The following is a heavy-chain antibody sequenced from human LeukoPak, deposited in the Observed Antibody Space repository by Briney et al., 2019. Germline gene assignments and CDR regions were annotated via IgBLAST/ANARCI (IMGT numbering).Heavy chain of an antibody. CDR2: ISYDARRK. J-gene: IGHJ4*02. D-gene: IGHD6-19*01. CDR3: AKDPDAYSSGWYGVVYFDF. CDR1: GFTFSRHA. Sequence: GGSLRLSWAASGFTFSRHAMHWVRQALGKGLEWVAVISYDARRKFYVDSVKGRFTISRDNSKNTLYLQMNSLRAEDTAVYYCAKDPDAYSSGWYGVVYFDFWGQGTLVTVSS. V-gene: IGHV3-30*04.